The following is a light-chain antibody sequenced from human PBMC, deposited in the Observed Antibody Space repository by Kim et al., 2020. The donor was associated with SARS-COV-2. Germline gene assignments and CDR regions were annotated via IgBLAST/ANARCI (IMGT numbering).Light chain of an antibody. J-gene: IGLJ2*01. CDR2: DVS. Sequence: SITISCTATSSDVGGYNFVSWYQQHPGKAPKLMIYDVSNRPSGVSNRFSGSNSGNTASLTISGLQAEDEADYYCGSYTSTSTLVVFGGGTQLTVL. CDR1: SSDVGGYNF. CDR3: GSYTSTSTLVV. V-gene: IGLV2-14*03.